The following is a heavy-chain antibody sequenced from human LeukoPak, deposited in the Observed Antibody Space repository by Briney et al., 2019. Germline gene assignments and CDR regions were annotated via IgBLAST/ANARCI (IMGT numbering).Heavy chain of an antibody. Sequence: PGGSLRLSCAASGFTFSSYGMHWVRQAPGKGLEWVAFIRYDGSNKYYAGSVKGRFTISRDNAKHSLYLQMNSLRAEDTAVYYCARDYSNRFDYWGQGTLVTVSS. J-gene: IGHJ4*02. D-gene: IGHD4-11*01. V-gene: IGHV3-30*02. CDR2: IRYDGSNK. CDR3: ARDYSNRFDY. CDR1: GFTFSSYG.